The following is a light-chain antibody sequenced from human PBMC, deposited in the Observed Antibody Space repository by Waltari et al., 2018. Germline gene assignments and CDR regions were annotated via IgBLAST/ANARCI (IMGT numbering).Light chain of an antibody. CDR3: QTWGAGVVV. CDR2: LNSDGSH. J-gene: IGLJ3*02. Sequence: QLVFTLSPSASSFLGASVNFTSTLISGHSSSAIVWYRQQPKKGPRYLMKLNSDGSHTKGVGIPDRFSGSRSGADRYLTISSLQSEDEADYYWQTWGAGVVVFGGGTKLTVL. V-gene: IGLV4-69*01. CDR1: SGHSSSA.